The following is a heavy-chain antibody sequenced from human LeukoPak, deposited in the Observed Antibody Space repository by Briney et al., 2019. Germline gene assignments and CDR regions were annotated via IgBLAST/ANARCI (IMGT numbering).Heavy chain of an antibody. CDR2: IHYSGNT. CDR1: GASISSYY. V-gene: IGHV4-59*08. Sequence: ASETLSLTCTVCGASISSYYWSWIRQPPGKGLEWIGYIHYSGNTNYNPSLKSRVTISGDTSKNQISLKLSSVTAADTAVYYCSRHSRGDSGDIRVDYWGQGTLVTVSS. D-gene: IGHD4-17*01. J-gene: IGHJ4*02. CDR3: SRHSRGDSGDIRVDY.